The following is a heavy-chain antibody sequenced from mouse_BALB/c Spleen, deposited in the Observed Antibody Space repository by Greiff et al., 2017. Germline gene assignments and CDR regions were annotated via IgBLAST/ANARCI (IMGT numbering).Heavy chain of an antibody. D-gene: IGHD2-4*01. V-gene: IGHV14-3*02. Sequence: VQLQQSGAELVKPGASVKLSCTASGFNIKDTYMHWVKQRPEQGLEWIGRIDPANGNTKYDPKFQGKATITADTSSNTAYLQLSSLTSEDTAVYYCARATMITVYAMDYWGQGTSVTVSS. J-gene: IGHJ4*01. CDR3: ARATMITVYAMDY. CDR2: IDPANGNT. CDR1: GFNIKDTY.